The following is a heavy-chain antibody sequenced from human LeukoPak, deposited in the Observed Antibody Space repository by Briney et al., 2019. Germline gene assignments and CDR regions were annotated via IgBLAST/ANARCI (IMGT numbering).Heavy chain of an antibody. D-gene: IGHD3-22*01. J-gene: IGHJ4*02. Sequence: GGSLRLSCAASGFTFSSYWMSWVRQAPGKGLEWVANIKQDGSEKYYVDSVKGRFTISRDNAKNSLYLQMNSLRAEDTAVYYCARGRYYYDSSGYYPGGDYWGQGTLVTVSS. CDR1: GFTFSSYW. V-gene: IGHV3-7*04. CDR3: ARGRYYYDSSGYYPGGDY. CDR2: IKQDGSEK.